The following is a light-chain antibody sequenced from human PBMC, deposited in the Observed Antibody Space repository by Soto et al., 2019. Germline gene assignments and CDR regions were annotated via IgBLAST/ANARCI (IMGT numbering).Light chain of an antibody. Sequence: SALTQPPSASGTPGQRVTISCSGSSSNIGSNIVNWYQQLPGTAPKVLIYGNNQRPSGVPDRFSGSKSGTSASLAISGLQSEDEADYHCAVWDDSLNGVVFGGGTKVTVL. J-gene: IGLJ2*01. CDR2: GNN. CDR3: AVWDDSLNGVV. CDR1: SSNIGSNI. V-gene: IGLV1-44*01.